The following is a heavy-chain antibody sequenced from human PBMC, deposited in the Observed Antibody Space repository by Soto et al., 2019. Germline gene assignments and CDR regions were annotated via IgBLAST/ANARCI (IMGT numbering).Heavy chain of an antibody. D-gene: IGHD3-22*01. V-gene: IGHV4-38-2*02. CDR3: ARESKYYYDSSGYSHAFDI. CDR2: IYHSGRT. J-gene: IGHJ3*02. CDR1: DYSINSGYY. Sequence: PSETLSLTCAVSDYSINSGYYWGWIRQPPGKGLEWIGSIYHSGRTYYNPSLKSRVTISVDTSKNQFSLKLSSVTAADTAVYYCARESKYYYDSSGYSHAFDIWGQGQWSPSPQ.